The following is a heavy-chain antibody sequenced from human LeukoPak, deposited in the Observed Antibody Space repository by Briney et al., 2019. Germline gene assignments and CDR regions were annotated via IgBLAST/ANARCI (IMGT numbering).Heavy chain of an antibody. Sequence: ASVKVSCKASGYTFTSYDINWVRQATGQGLEWMGWMNPNSGNTGYAQKFQGRVTITRNTSISTAYMELSSLRSEDTAVYYCARGKYYDFWSGIYYYYYMDVWGKGTTVTVSS. CDR1: GYTFTSYD. CDR3: ARGKYYDFWSGIYYYYYMDV. CDR2: MNPNSGNT. V-gene: IGHV1-8*03. J-gene: IGHJ6*03. D-gene: IGHD3-3*01.